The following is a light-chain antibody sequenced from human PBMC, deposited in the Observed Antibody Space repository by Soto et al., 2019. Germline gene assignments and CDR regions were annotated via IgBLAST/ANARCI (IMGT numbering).Light chain of an antibody. CDR2: KAS. CDR3: QQYDRFPYT. CDR1: QSLSYW. J-gene: IGKJ2*01. V-gene: IGKV1-5*03. Sequence: DIQMTQSPSTLSASVGDTVTITCRASQSLSYWLAWYQQKPGQAPKLLIHKASTLESGVPSRFSASGSGKEFTLTISSLQPDDFATFYCQQYDRFPYTFGQGTKLEIK.